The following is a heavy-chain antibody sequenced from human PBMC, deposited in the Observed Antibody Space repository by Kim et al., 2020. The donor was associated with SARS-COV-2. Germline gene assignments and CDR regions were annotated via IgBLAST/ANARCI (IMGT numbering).Heavy chain of an antibody. CDR3: ARGEITMVRGVGTRPFFDP. D-gene: IGHD3-10*01. CDR1: GGSFSGYY. V-gene: IGHV4-34*01. J-gene: IGHJ5*02. Sequence: SETLSLTCAVYGGSFSGYYWSWIRQPPGKGLEWIGEINHSGSTNYNPSLKSRVTISVDTSKNQFSLKLSSVTAADTAVYYCARGEITMVRGVGTRPFFDPWGQGTLVTVSS. CDR2: INHSGST.